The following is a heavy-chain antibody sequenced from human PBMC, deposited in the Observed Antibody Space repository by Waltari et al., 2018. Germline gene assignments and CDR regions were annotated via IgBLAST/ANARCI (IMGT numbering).Heavy chain of an antibody. CDR2: IIPILGIA. V-gene: IGHV1-69*10. CDR1: GGTFSSYA. J-gene: IGHJ5*02. D-gene: IGHD2-2*01. CDR3: ARDRAVVVVPAAMPGDWWFDP. Sequence: QVQLVQSGAEVKKPGSSVKVSCKASGGTFSSYAISWVRQAPGQGLEWMGGIIPILGIANYAQKFQGRVTITADKSTSTAYMELSSLRSEDTAVYYCARDRAVVVVPAAMPGDWWFDPWGQGTLVTVSS.